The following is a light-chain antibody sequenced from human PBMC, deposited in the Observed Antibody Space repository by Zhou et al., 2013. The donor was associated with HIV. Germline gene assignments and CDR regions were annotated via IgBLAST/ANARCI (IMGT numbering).Light chain of an antibody. J-gene: IGKJ1*01. CDR1: QSISRY. CDR3: QQSYTLWT. CDR2: GAS. Sequence: DIQMTQSPSSLSASVGDRVTITCRASQSISRYLNWYQQKPGKAPKLLIYGASNLADGVPSRFSGSGSGTDFALTISSLQPEDFATYYCQQSYTLWTFGQGTKVEIK. V-gene: IGKV1-39*01.